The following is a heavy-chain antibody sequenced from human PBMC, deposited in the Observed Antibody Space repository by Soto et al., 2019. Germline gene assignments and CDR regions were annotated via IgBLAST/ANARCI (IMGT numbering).Heavy chain of an antibody. Sequence: EVQLVESGGGLVKPGGSLRLSCAASGFTFSRYAMNWVRQAPGRGLQWISGISVSGDNTSYVESVRGRFTVYRDNSKTTLYLQMNNLRAEDTALYYCAKDGKMRTKVWFHAGYGMDVWGQGTTVTVSS. CDR3: AKDGKMRTKVWFHAGYGMDV. V-gene: IGHV3-23*04. CDR2: ISVSGDNT. J-gene: IGHJ6*02. D-gene: IGHD3-10*01. CDR1: GFTFSRYA.